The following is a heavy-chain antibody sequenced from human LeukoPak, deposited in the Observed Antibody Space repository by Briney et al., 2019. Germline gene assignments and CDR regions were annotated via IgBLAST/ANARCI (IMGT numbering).Heavy chain of an antibody. CDR2: IYYSGST. J-gene: IGHJ4*02. CDR1: GGSISSSSYY. CDR3: ARDGGYDSGLDY. Sequence: SSETLSLTCTVSGGSISSSSYYWGWIRQPPGKGLEWIGSIYYSGSTYYNPSLKSRVTISVDTSKNQFSLKLSSVTAADTAVYYCARDGGYDSGLDYWGQGTLVTVSS. V-gene: IGHV4-39*07. D-gene: IGHD5-12*01.